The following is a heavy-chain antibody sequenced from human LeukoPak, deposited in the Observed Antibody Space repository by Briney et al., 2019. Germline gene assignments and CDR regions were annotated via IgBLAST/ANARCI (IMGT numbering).Heavy chain of an antibody. Sequence: ASVKVSCKASGYTFTSYGISWVRQAPGQGLEWMGWISAYNGNTNYAQKFQGRVTITADKSTSTAYMELSSLRSEDTAVYYCARGTEYYDFWSGFDYWGQGTLVTVSS. J-gene: IGHJ4*02. V-gene: IGHV1-18*01. D-gene: IGHD3-3*01. CDR3: ARGTEYYDFWSGFDY. CDR2: ISAYNGNT. CDR1: GYTFTSYG.